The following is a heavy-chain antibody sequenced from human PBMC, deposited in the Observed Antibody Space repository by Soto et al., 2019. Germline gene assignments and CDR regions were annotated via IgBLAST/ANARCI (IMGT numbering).Heavy chain of an antibody. CDR1: SASITSAYC. CDR3: ARIYLEGVAAANFYY. V-gene: IGHV4-4*02. Sequence: SETLSLTCAVSSASITSAYCWSWVRQPPGKGLEWIGEIHHDGSANYNPSLKSRVTISVDKSKNQFSLKLNSVTAADTAVYYCARIYLEGVAAANFYYCGQGTLVPVSA. D-gene: IGHD2-15*01. CDR2: IHHDGSA. J-gene: IGHJ4*02.